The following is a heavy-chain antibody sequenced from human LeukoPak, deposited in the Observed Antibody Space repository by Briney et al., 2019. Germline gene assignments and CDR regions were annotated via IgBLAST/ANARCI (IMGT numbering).Heavy chain of an antibody. CDR3: ARDRSNYFRY. Sequence: GGSLRLSCEASGFTFSSYTMNWVRQAPGKGLEWVSSISFRGNYTFYADSVKGRFTISRDNAKNSLYLQMNALRAEDTAVYYCARDRSNYFRYWGQGIRVTVSS. D-gene: IGHD4-11*01. V-gene: IGHV3-21*01. CDR2: ISFRGNYT. CDR1: GFTFSSYT. J-gene: IGHJ4*02.